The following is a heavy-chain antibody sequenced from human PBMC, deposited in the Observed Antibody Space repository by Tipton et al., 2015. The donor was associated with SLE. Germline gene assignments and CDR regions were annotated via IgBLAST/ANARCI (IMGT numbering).Heavy chain of an antibody. CDR1: GDSISSSSKY. J-gene: IGHJ2*01. CDR2: IWYSGRT. Sequence: TLSLTCTVSGDSISSSSKYWAWIRQPPGKGPEWIGYIWYSGRTNYNTSLKSRVTISLDTSRNQFSLKLTSVTAADTAMYYCARRPGGLRWYFDLWGRGTLVTVSS. CDR3: ARRPGGLRWYFDL. D-gene: IGHD3-10*01. V-gene: IGHV4-61*05.